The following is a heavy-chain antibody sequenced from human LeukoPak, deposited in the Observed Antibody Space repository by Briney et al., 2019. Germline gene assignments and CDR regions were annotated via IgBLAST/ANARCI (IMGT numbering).Heavy chain of an antibody. V-gene: IGHV3-23*01. CDR3: ARGSGSYYSFDY. CDR1: GFSFSTYW. D-gene: IGHD1-26*01. CDR2: ISGSGGST. J-gene: IGHJ4*02. Sequence: GGSLRLSCETSGFSFSTYWMSWVRQAPGKGLEWVSTISGSGGSTFYADSVKGRFTISRDNSKNTLYLQMNSLRDENTAIYYCARGSGSYYSFDYWGQGTLVTVSS.